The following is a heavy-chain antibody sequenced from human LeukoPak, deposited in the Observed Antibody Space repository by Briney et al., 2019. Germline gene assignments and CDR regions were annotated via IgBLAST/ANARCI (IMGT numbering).Heavy chain of an antibody. CDR2: MNPNSGNS. J-gene: IGHJ3*02. CDR3: ARIDYSNAFDI. Sequence: GASMKVSCKASGYTFTSYDINWVRQATGQGLEWMGWMNPNSGNSGCAQRFQGRVTITRNTSISTAYMELSSLRSEDTAVYYCARIDYSNAFDIWGQGTMVTVSS. V-gene: IGHV1-8*03. D-gene: IGHD4-11*01. CDR1: GYTFTSYD.